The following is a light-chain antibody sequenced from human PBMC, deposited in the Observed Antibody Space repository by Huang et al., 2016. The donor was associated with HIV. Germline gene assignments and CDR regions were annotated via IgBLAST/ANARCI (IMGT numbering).Light chain of an antibody. Sequence: EIVMTQSPASLPVSPGDRAPLSCRARQSVRTDLAWYQNQTGQAPRTPIYGTAARATGVPPRFSGSGSWTNFTLTISSLHSEDFALYYCHQYNDWPRTFGQGTKVEVK. V-gene: IGKV3-15*01. CDR3: HQYNDWPRT. CDR1: QSVRTD. J-gene: IGKJ1*01. CDR2: GTA.